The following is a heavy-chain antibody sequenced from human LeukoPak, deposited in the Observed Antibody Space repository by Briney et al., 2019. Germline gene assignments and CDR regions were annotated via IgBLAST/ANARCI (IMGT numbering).Heavy chain of an antibody. Sequence: GASVKVSCKASGYTFTNYHLHWVRQAPGQGLEWMGIINPSGGSTSYAQKFQDRVTMTRDTSTSTVYMELHRLRPEDTAVYYCARATWYGGNPSGAFDIWGQGTMVTVSS. V-gene: IGHV1-46*01. D-gene: IGHD4/OR15-4a*01. CDR3: ARATWYGGNPSGAFDI. CDR2: INPSGGST. CDR1: GYTFTNYH. J-gene: IGHJ3*02.